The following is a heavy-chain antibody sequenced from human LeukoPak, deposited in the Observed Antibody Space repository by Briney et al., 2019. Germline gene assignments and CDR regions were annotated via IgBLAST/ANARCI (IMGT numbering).Heavy chain of an antibody. V-gene: IGHV3-9*01. Sequence: SGGSLRLSCAASGFTFDDYAMHWVRQAPGKGLEWASGISWNSGSIGYADSVKGRFTISRDSAKNSLYLQMNSLRAEDTALYYCAKDRNYGDYGGGFDYWGQGTLVTVSS. D-gene: IGHD4-17*01. J-gene: IGHJ4*02. CDR3: AKDRNYGDYGGGFDY. CDR1: GFTFDDYA. CDR2: ISWNSGSI.